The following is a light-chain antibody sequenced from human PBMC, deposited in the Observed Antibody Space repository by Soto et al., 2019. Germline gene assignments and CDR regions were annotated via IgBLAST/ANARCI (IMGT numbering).Light chain of an antibody. J-gene: IGLJ1*01. CDR3: QVWDGSSDHPSYV. Sequence: SYELTQPPSVSVAPGQTARITCGGNNIGSKSVHWYQQKTGQAPVLVVYDGSDRPSGIPERFSGSNSGNTATLTISRVEAGDEADYYCQVWDGSSDHPSYVFGTGTKLTVL. V-gene: IGLV3-21*02. CDR2: DGS. CDR1: NIGSKS.